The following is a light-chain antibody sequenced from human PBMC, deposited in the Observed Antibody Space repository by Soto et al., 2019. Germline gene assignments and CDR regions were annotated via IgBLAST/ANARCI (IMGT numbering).Light chain of an antibody. CDR2: DVS. Sequence: QSALTQPASVSGSPGQSITISCTGTSSDVGGYNYVSWYQQHPGKAPRLMIYDVSSRPSGVSNRFSGSKSGNTASLTISGLQAEDEADYYCNSYTSGSTPVVFGGGTQLTVL. CDR3: NSYTSGSTPVV. J-gene: IGLJ2*01. CDR1: SSDVGGYNY. V-gene: IGLV2-14*01.